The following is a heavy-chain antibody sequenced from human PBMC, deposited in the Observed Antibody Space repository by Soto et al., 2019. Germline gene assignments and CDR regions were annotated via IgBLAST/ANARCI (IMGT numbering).Heavy chain of an antibody. Sequence: GESLKISCKGSGYGFTSYWIAWVRQMPGKGLEWMGIIYPGDSDTRYSPSFQGQVTISADKSISTAYLQWSSLKASDTAMYFCARTQTLTIVLVNDASDVWGQGTMVTVSS. D-gene: IGHD3-22*01. V-gene: IGHV5-51*01. CDR1: GYGFTSYW. J-gene: IGHJ3*01. CDR3: ARTQTLTIVLVNDASDV. CDR2: IYPGDSDT.